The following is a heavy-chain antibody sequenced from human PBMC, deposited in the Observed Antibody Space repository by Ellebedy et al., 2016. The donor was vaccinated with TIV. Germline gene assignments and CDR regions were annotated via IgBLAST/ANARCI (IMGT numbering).Heavy chain of an antibody. V-gene: IGHV3-23*01. CDR2: ISGGGAST. Sequence: GESLKISCAASGFTFSSFAMNWLRQAPGKGLEWVSGISGGGASTNYADSVKGRFTISRDNSKNTLYLQMDSLSAEDTARYYCAKDRGSGWYENWFDPWGQGTLVTVSS. D-gene: IGHD6-19*01. J-gene: IGHJ5*02. CDR3: AKDRGSGWYENWFDP. CDR1: GFTFSSFA.